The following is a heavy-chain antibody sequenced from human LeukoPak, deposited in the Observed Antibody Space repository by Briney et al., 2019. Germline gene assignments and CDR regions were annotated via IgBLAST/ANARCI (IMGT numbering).Heavy chain of an antibody. CDR3: ATGYAFGLRFLEWPYYMDV. V-gene: IGHV1-69-2*01. CDR1: GYTFTDYY. D-gene: IGHD3-3*01. Sequence: ASVKVSCKVSGYTFTDYYMRWVQQAPGKGLEWMGLVDPEDGETIYAEKFQGRVTITADTSTDTAYMELSSLRSEDTAVYYCATGYAFGLRFLEWPYYMDVWGKGTTVTVSS. CDR2: VDPEDGET. J-gene: IGHJ6*03.